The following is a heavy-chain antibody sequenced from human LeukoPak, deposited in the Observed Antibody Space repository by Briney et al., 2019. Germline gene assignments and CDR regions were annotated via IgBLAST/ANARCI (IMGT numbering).Heavy chain of an antibody. CDR2: FSGGVDTT. D-gene: IGHD2-15*01. J-gene: IGHJ4*02. CDR1: GFTFTDYA. V-gene: IGHV3-23*01. CDR3: AKATLRTCSSARCYYFDN. Sequence: PGGSLRLSCAASGFTFTDYAMSWVRQTPGKGLEWVATFSGGVDTTYYANSVRGRFTISRDNSKNTLDLQMNSLRAEDTAVYYCAKATLRTCSSARCYYFDNWGQGALVTVSS.